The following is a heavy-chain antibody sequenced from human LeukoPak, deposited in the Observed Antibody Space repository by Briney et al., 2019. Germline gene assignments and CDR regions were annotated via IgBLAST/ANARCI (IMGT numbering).Heavy chain of an antibody. CDR1: GGSISGYY. CDR3: ARHLYGSGWYGNFDF. V-gene: IGHV4-59*08. J-gene: IGHJ4*02. D-gene: IGHD6-19*01. Sequence: SETLFLTCAVSGGSISGYYWSWIRQPPGKGLEWIGFIRYSGSTNYNPSLQSRVTISVDTSKSQFSLKLSSVTAADSAVYFCARHLYGSGWYGNFDFWGQGTLVTVSS. CDR2: IRYSGST.